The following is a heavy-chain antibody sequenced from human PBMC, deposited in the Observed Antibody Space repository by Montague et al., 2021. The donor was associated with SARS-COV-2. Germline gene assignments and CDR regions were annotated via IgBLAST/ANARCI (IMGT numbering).Heavy chain of an antibody. CDR3: ARHLGDWLIVVVPSWFDP. D-gene: IGHD2-2*01. CDR2: IYYSGST. Sequence: SETLSLTCTVSGGSISSSSYYWGWIRQPPGKGLEWIGNIYYSGSTYYNPSLKSRVTISADTSKNQFSLKLRSVTAADTAVYYCARHLGDWLIVVVPSWFDPWGQGTRVTVSS. V-gene: IGHV4-39*01. CDR1: GGSISSSSYY. J-gene: IGHJ5*02.